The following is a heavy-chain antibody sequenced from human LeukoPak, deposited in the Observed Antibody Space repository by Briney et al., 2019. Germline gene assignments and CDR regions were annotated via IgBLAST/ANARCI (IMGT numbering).Heavy chain of an antibody. CDR3: ARAPYTAMVLDAFDI. CDR1: GFTFSSYW. J-gene: IGHJ3*02. Sequence: GGSLRLSCAASGFTFSSYWMHWVRQAPGKGLVWVSRINSDGSSTSYADSVKGRFTISRDNAKNTLYLQMNSPRAEDTAVYYCARAPYTAMVLDAFDIWGQGTMVTVSS. V-gene: IGHV3-74*01. D-gene: IGHD5-18*01. CDR2: INSDGSST.